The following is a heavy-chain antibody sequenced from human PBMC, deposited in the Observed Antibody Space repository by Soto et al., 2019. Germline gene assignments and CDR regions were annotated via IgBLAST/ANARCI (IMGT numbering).Heavy chain of an antibody. CDR1: GYTFTSYG. Sequence: SVKVSCKASGYTFTSYGISWVRQAPGQGLEWMGGIIPIFGTANYAQKFQGRVTITADESTSTAYMELSSLRSEDTAVYYCARNSEYYYDSSGPPNSYDAFDSWGQGTMVTFSS. D-gene: IGHD3-22*01. V-gene: IGHV1-69*13. CDR3: ARNSEYYYDSSGPPNSYDAFDS. CDR2: IIPIFGTA. J-gene: IGHJ3*02.